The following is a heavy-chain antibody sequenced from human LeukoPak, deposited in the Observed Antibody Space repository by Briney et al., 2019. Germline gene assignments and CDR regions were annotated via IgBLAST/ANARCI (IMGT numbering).Heavy chain of an antibody. J-gene: IGHJ4*02. CDR3: AKNWDY. V-gene: IGHV3-23*01. CDR2: ISGSDGST. CDR1: GFTFSSYA. Sequence: GGSLRLACAASGFTFSSYAMSWVRQAPGKGLEWVSGISGSDGSTYYTDSVVGRFTISRDNSNNTLYLRMNGLRAEDTAVYYCAKNWDYWGQGTLVTVSS.